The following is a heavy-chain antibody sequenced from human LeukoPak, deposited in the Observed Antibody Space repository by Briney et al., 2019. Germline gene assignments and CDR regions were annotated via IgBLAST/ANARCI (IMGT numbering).Heavy chain of an antibody. CDR3: ARGTSLLWFGELSTGHFDY. D-gene: IGHD3-10*01. CDR1: GYTFTSYD. J-gene: IGHJ4*02. V-gene: IGHV1-8*01. Sequence: ASVKVSCKASGYTFTSYDINWVRQATGQGLEWMGWMNPNSGNTGYAQKFQGRVTMTRNTSISTAYMELSSLRSEDTAVYYCARGTSLLWFGELSTGHFDYWGQGTLVTVSS. CDR2: MNPNSGNT.